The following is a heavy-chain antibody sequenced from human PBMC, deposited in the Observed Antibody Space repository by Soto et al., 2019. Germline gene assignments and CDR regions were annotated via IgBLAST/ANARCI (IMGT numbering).Heavy chain of an antibody. CDR1: GFTFSSYG. D-gene: IGHD1-26*01. Sequence: QVQLVESGGGVVQPGRSLRLSCAASGFTFSSYGMHWVRQAPGKGLEWVAVISYDGSNKYYADSVKGRFTISRDNSKNPVYRQMNSLRAEDTAVYYCAKDLGGSYFVDSYYGMDVWGQGTTVTVSS. CDR2: ISYDGSNK. V-gene: IGHV3-30*18. CDR3: AKDLGGSYFVDSYYGMDV. J-gene: IGHJ6*02.